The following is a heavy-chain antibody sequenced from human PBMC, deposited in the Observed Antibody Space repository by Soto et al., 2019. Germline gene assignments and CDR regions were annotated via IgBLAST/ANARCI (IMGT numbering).Heavy chain of an antibody. J-gene: IGHJ3*02. V-gene: IGHV1-69*13. Sequence: SVKVSCKASGGTFSSYAISWVRQAPGQGLEWMGGIIPIFGTANYAQKFQGRVTITADVSTSTAYMELSSLRSEDTAVYYCAREGSGWYEAFDIWGQGTMVTVSS. CDR1: GGTFSSYA. D-gene: IGHD6-19*01. CDR3: AREGSGWYEAFDI. CDR2: IIPIFGTA.